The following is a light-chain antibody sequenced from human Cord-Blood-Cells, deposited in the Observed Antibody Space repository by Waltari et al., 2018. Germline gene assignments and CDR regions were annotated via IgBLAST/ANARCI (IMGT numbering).Light chain of an antibody. CDR2: RNN. CDR3: AAWDDSLSGRV. CDR1: STNIGSNY. J-gene: IGLJ3*02. Sequence: QSVLTQPPSASGPPGQRVTTPCSGSSTNIGSNYVYWYQQLPGTAPKLLIYRNNQRPSGVPDRFSGSKSGTSASLAISGLRSEDEADYYCAAWDDSLSGRVFGGGTKLTVL. V-gene: IGLV1-47*01.